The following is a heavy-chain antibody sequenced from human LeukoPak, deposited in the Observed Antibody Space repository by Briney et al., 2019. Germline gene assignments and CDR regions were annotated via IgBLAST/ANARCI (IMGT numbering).Heavy chain of an antibody. Sequence: SGGSLRLSCAASGFTFSNAWMSWVRQAPGKGLEWVGRIKSKTDGGTTDYAAPVKGRFTISRDDSKNTLYLQMNSLKTEDTAVYYCTTDRDSSSWYYFDYWGQGTLVTVSS. CDR1: GFTFSNAW. CDR3: TTDRDSSSWYYFDY. J-gene: IGHJ4*02. V-gene: IGHV3-15*01. CDR2: IKSKTDGGTT. D-gene: IGHD6-13*01.